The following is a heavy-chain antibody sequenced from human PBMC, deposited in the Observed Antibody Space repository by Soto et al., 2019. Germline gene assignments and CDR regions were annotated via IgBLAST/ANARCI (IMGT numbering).Heavy chain of an antibody. Sequence: EVQLLESGGGLVQPGGSLSLSCVASEFTFSNYAMTLVRQAPGEGLEWVSSISGSGSITYYAESVKGRFAISRDNSKNTLFLQMNSLRAEDTGIYYCAKAEKISAVAGYLDNWGQGTLVTVSS. CDR1: EFTFSNYA. CDR3: AKAEKISAVAGYLDN. CDR2: ISGSGSIT. V-gene: IGHV3-23*01. D-gene: IGHD6-19*01. J-gene: IGHJ4*02.